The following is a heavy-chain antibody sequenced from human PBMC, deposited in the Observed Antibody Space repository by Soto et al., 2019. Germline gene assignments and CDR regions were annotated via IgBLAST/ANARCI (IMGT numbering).Heavy chain of an antibody. CDR3: ARGRTRRYSGYDLEERVFDI. CDR2: ISAYNGNT. J-gene: IGHJ3*02. V-gene: IGHV1-18*01. CDR1: GYTFTSYG. Sequence: ASVKVSCKASGYTFTSYGISWVRQAPGQGLEWMGWISAYNGNTNYAQKLQGRVTMTTDTSTSTAYMELRSLRSDDTAVYYCARGRTRRYSGYDLEERVFDIWGQGTMVTV. D-gene: IGHD5-12*01.